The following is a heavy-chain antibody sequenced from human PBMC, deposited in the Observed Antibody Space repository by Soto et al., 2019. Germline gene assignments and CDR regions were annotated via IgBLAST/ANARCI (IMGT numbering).Heavy chain of an antibody. Sequence: QVQLQESGPGLVKPSQTLSLTCTVSGGSISSGGYYWSWIRQHPGKGLEWIGYIYYSGSTYYNPSLKSRVTISVDTSKNQFSLKLSSVTAADTAVYYCARGDVEYRSGGSCLQPFDYWGQGTLVTVSS. D-gene: IGHD2-15*01. J-gene: IGHJ4*02. CDR1: GGSISSGGYY. V-gene: IGHV4-31*03. CDR2: IYYSGST. CDR3: ARGDVEYRSGGSCLQPFDY.